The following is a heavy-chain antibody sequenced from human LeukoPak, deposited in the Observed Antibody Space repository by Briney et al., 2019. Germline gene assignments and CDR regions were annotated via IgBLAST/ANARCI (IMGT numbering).Heavy chain of an antibody. CDR2: IWYDGSNK. CDR3: ASEERDSSGYYAGDY. CDR1: GFTFSSYG. Sequence: GGSLRLSCAASGFTFSSYGMHWVRQAPGKGLEWVAVIWYDGSNKYYADSVKGRFTISRDNSKNTLYLQMNSLRAEDTAVYHCASEERDSSGYYAGDYWGQGTLVTVSS. D-gene: IGHD3-22*01. V-gene: IGHV3-33*01. J-gene: IGHJ4*02.